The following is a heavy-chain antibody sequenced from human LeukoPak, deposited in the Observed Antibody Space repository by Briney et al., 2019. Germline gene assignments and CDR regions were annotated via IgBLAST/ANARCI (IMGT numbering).Heavy chain of an antibody. J-gene: IGHJ4*02. CDR1: GYIFTSYG. CDR2: ISAYNGNT. D-gene: IGHD3-22*01. V-gene: IGHV1-18*01. CDR3: ARGSKGSYYDSSGYYFDY. Sequence: ASVKVSCKASGYIFTSYGISWVRQAPGQGLEWMGWISAYNGNTNYAQKLQGRVTMTTDTSTSTAYMELRSLRSDDTAVYYCARGSKGSYYDSSGYYFDYWGQGTLVTVSS.